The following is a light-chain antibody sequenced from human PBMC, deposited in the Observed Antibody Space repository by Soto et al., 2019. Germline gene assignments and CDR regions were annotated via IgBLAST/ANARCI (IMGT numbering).Light chain of an antibody. CDR3: CSYAGSYSWV. Sequence: QSALTQPRSVSGSPGQSVTISCTGTSSDVGGYNYVSWYQQYPGKAPKLMIYNVSKRPSGVPDRFSGSKSGNTASLTISGLQAEDEADYYGCSYAGSYSWVFGGGTKLTVL. CDR1: SSDVGGYNY. V-gene: IGLV2-11*01. J-gene: IGLJ3*02. CDR2: NVS.